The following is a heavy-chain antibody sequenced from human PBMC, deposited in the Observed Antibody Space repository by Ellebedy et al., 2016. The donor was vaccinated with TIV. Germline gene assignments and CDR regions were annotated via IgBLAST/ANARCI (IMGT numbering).Heavy chain of an antibody. CDR1: GFTSSSYA. D-gene: IGHD3-3*02. V-gene: IGHV3-23*01. Sequence: GESLKISXEASGFTSSSYAMSWLRQAPGKGLEWVSVFGGRSTTTYYADSVKGRFTISRDNSKNTLFLQMNSLRGDDTARYYCAKISPTHRGAFDIWGQGTMVTVSS. CDR3: AKISPTHRGAFDI. CDR2: FGGRSTTT. J-gene: IGHJ3*02.